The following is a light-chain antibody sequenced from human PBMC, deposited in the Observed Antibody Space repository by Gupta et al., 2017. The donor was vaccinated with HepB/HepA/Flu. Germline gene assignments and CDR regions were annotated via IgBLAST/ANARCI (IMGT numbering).Light chain of an antibody. CDR2: DVS. Sequence: QSALTQPASVSGSPGQAITISCSGSSSDIGGANYVSWYQQHPGSAPRLMIYDVSNRPSGVSDRFSGSKSGNTASLSISGLQADDEADYYCSSYTTSSIFVFGTGTKVTVL. CDR1: SSDIGGANY. V-gene: IGLV2-14*03. CDR3: SSYTTSSIFV. J-gene: IGLJ1*01.